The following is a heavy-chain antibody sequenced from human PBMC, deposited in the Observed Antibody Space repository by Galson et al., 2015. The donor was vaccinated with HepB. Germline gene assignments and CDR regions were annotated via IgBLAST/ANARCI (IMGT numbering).Heavy chain of an antibody. J-gene: IGHJ6*02. V-gene: IGHV3-23*01. CDR1: GFTFSSYA. CDR2: ISGNGDHT. CDR3: AKHGSHTRYYYYGLDV. Sequence: SLRVSCPASGFTFSSYAMRWVRQAPGKGLEWVPGISGNGDHTSYGDPVKGRITISRDKFRNTLYLQMRRVRTEDTAVYYCAKHGSHTRYYYYGLDVWGQGTTVTVSS. D-gene: IGHD2-15*01.